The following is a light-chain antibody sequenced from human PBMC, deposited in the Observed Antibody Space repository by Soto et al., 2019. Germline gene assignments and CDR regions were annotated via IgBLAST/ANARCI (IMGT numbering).Light chain of an antibody. J-gene: IGKJ4*01. CDR3: QQRSQGLT. CDR1: QSVSNY. V-gene: IGKV3-11*01. Sequence: DIVLTQSPGTLSLSPGDRATLSCRASQSVSNYVAWYQQRPGQAPRLLIYDASNRATGIPARFSGSGSGTDFTLTISSLEPEDFAVYYCQQRSQGLTFGGGTKVEIK. CDR2: DAS.